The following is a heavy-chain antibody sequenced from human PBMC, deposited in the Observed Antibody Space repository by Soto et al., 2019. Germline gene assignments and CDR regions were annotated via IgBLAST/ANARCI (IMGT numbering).Heavy chain of an antibody. J-gene: IGHJ4*02. CDR2: IIPIFGTA. CDR3: ARLVGGDYGGPHGPYDY. V-gene: IGHV1-69*01. Sequence: QVQLVQSGAEVKKPGSSVKVSCKASGGTFSSYAISWVRQAPGQGLEWMGGIIPIFGTANYAQKFQGRVTITAAESTSTAYMELSSLRSEDTAVYYCARLVGGDYGGPHGPYDYWGQGTLVTVSS. D-gene: IGHD4-17*01. CDR1: GGTFSSYA.